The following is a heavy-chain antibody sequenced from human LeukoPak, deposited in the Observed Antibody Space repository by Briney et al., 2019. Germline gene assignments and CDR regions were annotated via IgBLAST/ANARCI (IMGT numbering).Heavy chain of an antibody. D-gene: IGHD4-17*01. Sequence: TPSETLSLTCTVSGGSISSSSYYWGWIRQPPGKGLEWIGSIYYSGSTYYNPSLKSRITVAVDTSTNQFSLKLNSVTAADTAIYYCARHQDSGDGQLAFDIWGQGTMVTVSS. CDR2: IYYSGST. CDR1: GGSISSSSYY. CDR3: ARHQDSGDGQLAFDI. J-gene: IGHJ3*02. V-gene: IGHV4-39*01.